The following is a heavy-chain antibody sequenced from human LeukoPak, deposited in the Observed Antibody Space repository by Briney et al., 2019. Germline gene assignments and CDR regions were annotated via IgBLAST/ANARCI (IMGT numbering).Heavy chain of an antibody. J-gene: IGHJ2*01. Sequence: ASVKVSCKASGYTFTGYYMHWVRQAPGQGLEWMGRINPNSGGTNYAQKFQGRVTMTRDTSISTAYMELSRLRSDDTAVYYCARDDWGDYWYFDLWGRGTLVIVSS. V-gene: IGHV1-2*06. CDR3: ARDDWGDYWYFDL. CDR2: INPNSGGT. CDR1: GYTFTGYY. D-gene: IGHD3-9*01.